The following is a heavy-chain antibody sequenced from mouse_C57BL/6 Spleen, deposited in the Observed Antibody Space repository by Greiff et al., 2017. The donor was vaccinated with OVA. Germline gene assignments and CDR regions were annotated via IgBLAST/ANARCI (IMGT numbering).Heavy chain of an antibody. CDR2: IYPRDGST. Sequence: VQLVESGPELVKPGASVKLSCKASGYTFTSYDINWVKQRPGQGLEWIGWIYPRDGSTKYNEKFKGKATLTVDTSSSTAYMELHSLTSEDSAVYFCARWAITTVVRYFDVWGTGTTVTVSS. CDR3: ARWAITTVVRYFDV. V-gene: IGHV1-85*01. J-gene: IGHJ1*03. CDR1: GYTFTSYD. D-gene: IGHD1-1*01.